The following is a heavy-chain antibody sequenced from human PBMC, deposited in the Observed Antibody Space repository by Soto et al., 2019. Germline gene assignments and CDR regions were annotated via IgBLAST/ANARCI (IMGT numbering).Heavy chain of an antibody. CDR3: LHGDYGPLPRY. D-gene: IGHD4-17*01. CDR1: GFTVSSNC. CDR2: IYNDGST. V-gene: IGHV3-53*01. Sequence: EVQLVESGGGLMQPGGSLRLSCAASGFTVSSNCMSWVRQAPGKGLEWVSIIYNDGSTFYADSVKGRFTISRDNSKNTRLLQMNSLRADDTAVYYCLHGDYGPLPRYWGQGTLVTVSS. J-gene: IGHJ4*02.